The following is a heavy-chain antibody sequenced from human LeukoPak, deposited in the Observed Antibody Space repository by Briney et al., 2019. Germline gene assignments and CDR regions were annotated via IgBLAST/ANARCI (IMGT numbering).Heavy chain of an antibody. J-gene: IGHJ5*02. CDR3: ARDLRFGESFGPAGWFDP. Sequence: PSETLSLTCTVSGGSISSGGYYWSWIRQHPGKGLEWIGYIYYSGRTYYNPSLKSRVTISVDTSKNQFSLKLSSVTAADTAVYYCARDLRFGESFGPAGWFDPWGQGTLVTVSS. CDR2: IYYSGRT. V-gene: IGHV4-31*03. CDR1: GGSISSGGYY. D-gene: IGHD3-10*01.